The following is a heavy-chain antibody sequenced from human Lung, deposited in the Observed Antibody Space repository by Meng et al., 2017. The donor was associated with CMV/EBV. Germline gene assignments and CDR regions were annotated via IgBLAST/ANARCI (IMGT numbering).Heavy chain of an antibody. Sequence: LXCTVSGGSISSYYWSWIRQPPGKGLEWIGYIYYSGSTNYNPSLKSRVTISVDTSKNQFSLKLSSVTAADTAVYYCARASYYDFWSGPGNWFDPXGQGTLVTVSS. CDR1: GGSISSYY. CDR3: ARASYYDFWSGPGNWFDP. D-gene: IGHD3-3*01. J-gene: IGHJ5*02. CDR2: IYYSGST. V-gene: IGHV4-59*01.